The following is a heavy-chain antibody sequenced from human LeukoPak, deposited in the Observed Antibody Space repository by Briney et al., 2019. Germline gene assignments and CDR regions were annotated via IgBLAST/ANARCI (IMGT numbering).Heavy chain of an antibody. CDR1: GFTFSSYA. CDR2: ISYDGSNT. Sequence: GGSLSLSCAASGFTFSSYAMHWVRQAPGKGLEWVAVISYDGSNTYYADSVKGRFTISRDNSKNTLYLQMNSLRAEDTAVYYCARVSGSYSLSAFDSWDQGTMVTVSS. D-gene: IGHD1-26*01. J-gene: IGHJ3*02. V-gene: IGHV3-30*04. CDR3: ARVSGSYSLSAFDS.